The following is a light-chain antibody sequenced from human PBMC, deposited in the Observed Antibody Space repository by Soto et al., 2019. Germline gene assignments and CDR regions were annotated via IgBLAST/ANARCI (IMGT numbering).Light chain of an antibody. Sequence: DIQMTQSPSTLSASIGDRVTITCRASQSISNWLAWYQQKPGKAPKLLIYEASNLQRGVPSRFSGSGYGTEFTLTISSLQPDDFATFYCQQYNTYSRTFGQGTKVEIK. CDR2: EAS. J-gene: IGKJ1*01. V-gene: IGKV1-5*03. CDR1: QSISNW. CDR3: QQYNTYSRT.